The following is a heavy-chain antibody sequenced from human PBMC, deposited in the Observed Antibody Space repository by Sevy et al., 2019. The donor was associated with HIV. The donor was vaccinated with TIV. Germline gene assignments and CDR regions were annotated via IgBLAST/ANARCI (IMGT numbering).Heavy chain of an antibody. J-gene: IGHJ6*02. CDR1: GFTLSRYG. D-gene: IGHD2-2*01. CDR2: IKRDGSEK. V-gene: IGHV3-7*01. CDR3: ARDCSSSTCLWGMDV. Sequence: GGSLRLSCAASGFTLSRYGMHWVRQAPGKGLEWVANIKRDGSEKYYVASVKGRFTISRDNAKNRLYLKMNSLRAEDRAVYYGARDCSSSTCLWGMDVWGQGTTVTVSS.